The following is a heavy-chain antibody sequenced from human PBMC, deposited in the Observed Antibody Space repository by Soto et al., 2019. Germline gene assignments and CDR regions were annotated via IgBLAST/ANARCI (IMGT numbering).Heavy chain of an antibody. D-gene: IGHD4-17*01. CDR2: ISYDGDNE. CDR1: GFTFSAYA. J-gene: IGHJ6*02. V-gene: IGHV3-30-3*01. Sequence: HPGGSLGLSCAASGFTFSAYALHWVRQAPGKGLEWVTVISYDGDNEYYADSVKGRFTISRDNFKNTLYLQMNSLRADDTAVYYCARDRIIGAPVTKHYYYGMDVWGQGTTVTVSS. CDR3: ARDRIIGAPVTKHYYYGMDV.